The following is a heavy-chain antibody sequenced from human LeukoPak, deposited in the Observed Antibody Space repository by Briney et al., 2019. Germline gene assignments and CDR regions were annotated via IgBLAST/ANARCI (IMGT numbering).Heavy chain of an antibody. Sequence: PGGSLRLSCAASGFTVSSNYMSWVRQAPGKGLEWVSVIYSGGSTYYADSVKGRFIISRDNAKNSLYLLMNSLGAEDTAVYYCARYCAGNCYQGMDVWGRGTTVTVSS. CDR3: ARYCAGNCYQGMDV. D-gene: IGHD2-21*02. CDR1: GFTVSSNY. V-gene: IGHV3-53*01. J-gene: IGHJ6*02. CDR2: IYSGGST.